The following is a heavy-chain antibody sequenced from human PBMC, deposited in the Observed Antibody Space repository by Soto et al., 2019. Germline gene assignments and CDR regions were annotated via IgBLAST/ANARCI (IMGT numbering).Heavy chain of an antibody. Sequence: VQLVESGGGLIQAGGSLRLSCVASVGNYEMNWVRQAPGKGLEWLALITHDGGVTHYADSVKGRFTISRDNAKNTLYLQMNSLRDDDTSIYYCARGWGDGTHLDSGGQGALVTVSS. CDR3: ARGWGDGTHLDS. V-gene: IGHV3-48*03. CDR1: VGNYE. J-gene: IGHJ4*02. D-gene: IGHD3-16*01. CDR2: ITHDGGVT.